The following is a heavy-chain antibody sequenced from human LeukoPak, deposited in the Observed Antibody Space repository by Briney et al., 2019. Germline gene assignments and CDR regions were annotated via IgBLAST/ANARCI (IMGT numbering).Heavy chain of an antibody. V-gene: IGHV4-61*02. J-gene: IGHJ2*01. Sequence: XXIGRIYASGSTNDNPSLKSRVTISIDTSKNQFSLKLSSVTAADTAVYYCARGYSSGYWYFDLWGRGTLVTVSS. D-gene: IGHD5-18*01. CDR3: ARGYSSGYWYFDL. CDR2: IYASGST.